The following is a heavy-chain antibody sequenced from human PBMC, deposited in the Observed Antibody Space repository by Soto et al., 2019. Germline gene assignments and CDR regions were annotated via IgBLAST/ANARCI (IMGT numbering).Heavy chain of an antibody. J-gene: IGHJ1*01. CDR1: GFTIRNYA. CDR2: ISGTTDRT. Sequence: EVQVLESGGGLVQPGGSLRLSCAASGFTIRNYAMSWVPQAPGKALEWVAGISGTTDRTYYRDSVEGRFTIFKDTSKNTLYLEMNSLRAEDTALYRCEGSWTWGQGTLVTVSS. D-gene: IGHD5-12*01. V-gene: IGHV3-23*02. CDR3: EGSWT.